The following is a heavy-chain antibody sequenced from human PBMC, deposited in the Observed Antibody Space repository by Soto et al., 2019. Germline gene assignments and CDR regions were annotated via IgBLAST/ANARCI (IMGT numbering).Heavy chain of an antibody. J-gene: IGHJ4*02. V-gene: IGHV3-30*18. CDR3: AKGGRQWLVTSDFNY. D-gene: IGHD6-19*01. CDR1: GFTFSDYA. Sequence: VQLVESGGGVVQPGRSLRLSCAASGFTFSDYAMHWVRQAPGKGLEWVAVVSHDGRNTHYADSVKGRFTISRDSSKNTVSLELTSLRAEHTAVYYCAKGGRQWLVTSDFNYWGQGDLVTVSS. CDR2: VSHDGRNT.